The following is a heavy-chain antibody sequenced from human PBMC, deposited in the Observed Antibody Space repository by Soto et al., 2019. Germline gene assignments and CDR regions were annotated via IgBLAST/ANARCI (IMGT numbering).Heavy chain of an antibody. V-gene: IGHV5-51*01. CDR2: IYPGDSDT. CDR1: GYSFTIHW. Sequence: EALKISCKGSGYSFTIHWIGWVPQIPGKGLEWMGIIYPGDSDTRYSPSFQGQVTISADKSISTAYLQWSSLKASDTAMYYCARRYCSGGTCYYFDYWGQGTLVTVSS. J-gene: IGHJ4*02. CDR3: ARRYCSGGTCYYFDY. D-gene: IGHD2-15*01.